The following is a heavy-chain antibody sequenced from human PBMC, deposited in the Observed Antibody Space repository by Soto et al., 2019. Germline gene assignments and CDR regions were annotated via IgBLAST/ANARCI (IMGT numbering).Heavy chain of an antibody. Sequence: GSLRLSCEASGFTFSSYWMHWFRQAPGKGLMWVSRINSGGGTTTYADSVKGRFTISRDNAKNTLYLQMNGLRAEDTAVYYCARWFTYGNFDYFVYWGQGTQVTVSS. CDR3: ARWFTYGNFDYFVY. V-gene: IGHV3-74*01. D-gene: IGHD3-10*01. CDR2: INSGGGTT. CDR1: GFTFSSYW. J-gene: IGHJ4*02.